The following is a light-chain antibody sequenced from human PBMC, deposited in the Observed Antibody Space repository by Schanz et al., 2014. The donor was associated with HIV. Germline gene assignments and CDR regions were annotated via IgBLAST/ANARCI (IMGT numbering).Light chain of an antibody. Sequence: EIVMTQFPGTLSLSPGERATLSCRASQSVSSSYLAWYQQKPGQAPRLLIYGASRRATGIPDRFSGGGSGTDFTLTISRLEPEDVAVYSCQQFGSSPFTFGQGARLEIK. CDR2: GAS. CDR1: QSVSSSY. V-gene: IGKV3-20*01. CDR3: QQFGSSPFT. J-gene: IGKJ2*01.